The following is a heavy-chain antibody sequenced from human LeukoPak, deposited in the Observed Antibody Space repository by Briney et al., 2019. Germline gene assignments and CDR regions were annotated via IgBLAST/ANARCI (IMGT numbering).Heavy chain of an antibody. D-gene: IGHD5-18*01. CDR3: ARVGYSYGNDY. Sequence: KSSQTLSLTCTVSGGSISSGGYYWSWIRQHPGKGLEWIGYIYYSGNTYYNPSLKSRVTISVDTSKNQFSLKLSSVTAADTAVYYCARVGYSYGNDYWGQGTLVTVSS. CDR2: IYYSGNT. CDR1: GGSISSGGYY. V-gene: IGHV4-31*03. J-gene: IGHJ4*02.